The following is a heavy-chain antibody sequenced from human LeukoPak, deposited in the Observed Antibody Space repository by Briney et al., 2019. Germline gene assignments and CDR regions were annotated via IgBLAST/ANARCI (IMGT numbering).Heavy chain of an antibody. CDR2: ISSSSSSYI. J-gene: IGHJ3*02. Sequence: GGSLRLSCAASGFTFSSYSMNWVRQAPGKGLEWVSSISSSSSSYIYYADSVKGRFTISRDNAKNSLYLQMNSLRAEDTAVYYCARVWTTSRGAFDIWGQGTMVTVSS. CDR3: ARVWTTSRGAFDI. D-gene: IGHD3/OR15-3a*01. V-gene: IGHV3-21*01. CDR1: GFTFSSYS.